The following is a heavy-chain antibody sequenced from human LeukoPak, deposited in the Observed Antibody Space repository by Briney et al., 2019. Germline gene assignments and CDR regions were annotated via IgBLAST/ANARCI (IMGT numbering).Heavy chain of an antibody. Sequence: GESLKISCKGSGYSFTSYWIGWVRQMPGKGLEWMGIIYPGDSDTRYSPSFQGQVTISADKSISTAYLQWSSLKASDTAMYDCAMYDSTAQLVYSGWFDPWGQGTLVTVSS. J-gene: IGHJ5*02. CDR3: AMYDSTAQLVYSGWFDP. D-gene: IGHD6-13*01. CDR2: IYPGDSDT. CDR1: GYSFTSYW. V-gene: IGHV5-51*01.